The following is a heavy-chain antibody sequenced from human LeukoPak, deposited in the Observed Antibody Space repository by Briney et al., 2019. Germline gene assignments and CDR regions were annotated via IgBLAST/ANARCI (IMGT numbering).Heavy chain of an antibody. V-gene: IGHV4-59*03. J-gene: IGHJ4*02. Sequence: GGSIXSYYWSWIRQPPGKGLEWVGYIYDSGSTSYNPSLKSRVTISVDTSKNQFSLKVTSVTAADTAVYYCAXSKXILTGYCFDYWGQGTLVTVSS. CDR2: IYDSGST. CDR1: GGSIXSYY. CDR3: AXSKXILTGYCFDY. D-gene: IGHD3-9*01.